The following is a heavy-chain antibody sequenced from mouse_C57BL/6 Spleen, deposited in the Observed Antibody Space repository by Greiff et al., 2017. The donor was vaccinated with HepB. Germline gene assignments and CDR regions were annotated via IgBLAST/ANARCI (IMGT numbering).Heavy chain of an antibody. CDR3: ASRPGFAY. J-gene: IGHJ3*01. Sequence: EVKLMESGGDLVKPGGSLKLSCAASGFTFSSYGMSWVRQTPDKRLEWVATISSGGSYTYYPDSVKGRFTISRDNAKNTLYLQMSSLKSDDTAMYYCASRPGFAYWGQGTLVTVSA. V-gene: IGHV5-6*02. CDR1: GFTFSSYG. CDR2: ISSGGSYT.